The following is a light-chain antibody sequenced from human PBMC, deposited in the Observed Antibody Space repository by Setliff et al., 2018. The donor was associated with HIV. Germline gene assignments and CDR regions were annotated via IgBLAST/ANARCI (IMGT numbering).Light chain of an antibody. CDR1: SSDVGGYNY. V-gene: IGLV2-14*03. CDR2: DVS. Sequence: QSALAQPASVSGSPGQSITISCTGTSSDVGGYNYVSWYQQHPGKAPKLRIYDVSNRPSGVSNRFSGSKSGNTASLTISGLQAEDEADYYCSSYTSTSTLCVFGTGTRSPS. J-gene: IGLJ1*01. CDR3: SSYTSTSTLCV.